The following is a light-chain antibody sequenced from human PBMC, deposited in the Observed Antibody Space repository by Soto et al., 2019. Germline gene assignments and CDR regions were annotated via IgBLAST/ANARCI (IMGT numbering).Light chain of an antibody. Sequence: EIVMTQSPATLSVSPGERATLSCRASQSVGSNLAWYQQRPGQAPRLLIYGASTRATGVPARFSGSGSETEFTLTISSLQSEDFAVYYCQQYNNWPPKYTFGQGTKLVIK. CDR1: QSVGSN. CDR3: QQYNNWPPKYT. J-gene: IGKJ2*01. V-gene: IGKV3-15*01. CDR2: GAS.